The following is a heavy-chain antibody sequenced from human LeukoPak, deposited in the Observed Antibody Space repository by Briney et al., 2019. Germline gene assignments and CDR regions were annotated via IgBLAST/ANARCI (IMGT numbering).Heavy chain of an antibody. Sequence: GASVKVSCKASGYTFTSYYMHWVRQAPGQGLEWMGIINPSGGSTSYAQKFQGRVTMTRDTSTSTVYMELSSLRSEDTAVYYCARDLDGYDFWSGPPDYWGQGTLVTVSS. CDR3: ARDLDGYDFWSGPPDY. CDR1: GYTFTSYY. J-gene: IGHJ4*02. CDR2: INPSGGST. D-gene: IGHD3-3*01. V-gene: IGHV1-46*01.